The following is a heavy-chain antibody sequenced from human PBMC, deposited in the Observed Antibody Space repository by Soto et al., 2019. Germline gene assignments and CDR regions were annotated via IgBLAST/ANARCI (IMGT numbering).Heavy chain of an antibody. Sequence: GASVKVSCKASGYTFTGYYMHWVRQAPGQGLEWMGRINPNSGGTNYAQKFQGRVTMTRDTSISTAYMELSRLRSDDTAVYYCARDLGVLLWFGELERQLDYWGQGTLVTVSS. V-gene: IGHV1-2*06. CDR1: GYTFTGYY. D-gene: IGHD3-10*01. CDR2: INPNSGGT. J-gene: IGHJ4*02. CDR3: ARDLGVLLWFGELERQLDY.